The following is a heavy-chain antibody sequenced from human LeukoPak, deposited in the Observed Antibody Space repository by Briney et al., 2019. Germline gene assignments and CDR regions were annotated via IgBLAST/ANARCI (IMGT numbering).Heavy chain of an antibody. Sequence: GRSLRLSCAASGFTFSSYAMHWVRQAPGKGLEWVAVISYDGSNKYYADSVKGRFTISRDNSKNTLYLQMNSLRAEDTAVYYCAGAYSSSWYFDYWGQGTLVTVSS. V-gene: IGHV3-30*01. CDR1: GFTFSSYA. D-gene: IGHD6-13*01. CDR3: AGAYSSSWYFDY. CDR2: ISYDGSNK. J-gene: IGHJ4*02.